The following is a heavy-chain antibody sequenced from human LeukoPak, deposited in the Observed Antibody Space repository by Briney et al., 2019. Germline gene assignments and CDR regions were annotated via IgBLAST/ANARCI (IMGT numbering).Heavy chain of an antibody. CDR2: INHSGST. Sequence: SGTLSLTCAVYGGSFSGYYWSWIRQPPGKGLEWIGEINHSGSTNYNPSLKRRVTISVDTSKNQFSLKLSTVTAADTAVYYCARGDSGSYVFDYWGQGTLVTVSS. V-gene: IGHV4-34*01. J-gene: IGHJ4*02. D-gene: IGHD1-26*01. CDR3: ARGDSGSYVFDY. CDR1: GGSFSGYY.